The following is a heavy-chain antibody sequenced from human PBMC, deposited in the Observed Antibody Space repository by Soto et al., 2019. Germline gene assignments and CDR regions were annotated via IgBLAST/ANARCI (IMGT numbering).Heavy chain of an antibody. CDR1: GFTVSSNY. V-gene: IGHV3-15*07. Sequence: PGGSLRLSCAASGFTVSSNYMNWVRQAPGKGLEWVGRIKSKIDGGTTDFAAPVKGRFTISRDDSKNTAYLQMNSLRLEDTALYYCTTGRGQYFDYWGQETLVTVSS. CDR3: TTGRGQYFDY. J-gene: IGHJ4*02. CDR2: IKSKIDGGTT.